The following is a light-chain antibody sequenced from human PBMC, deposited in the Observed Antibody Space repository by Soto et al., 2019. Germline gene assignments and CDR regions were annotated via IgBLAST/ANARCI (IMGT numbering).Light chain of an antibody. CDR1: QSVSSY. J-gene: IGKJ1*01. CDR3: QQYGSPPQT. Sequence: DIVLTQSPATLSLSPGQRATLSCRASQSVSSYLAWYQQKPGQAPRLLIYDASNRATGIPARFSGSGSGTDFTLTISSLEPEDFAVYFCQQYGSPPQTFGQGTKVDIK. CDR2: DAS. V-gene: IGKV3-11*01.